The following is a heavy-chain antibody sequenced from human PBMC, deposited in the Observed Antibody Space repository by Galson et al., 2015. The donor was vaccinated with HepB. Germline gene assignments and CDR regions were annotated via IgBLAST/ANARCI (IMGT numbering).Heavy chain of an antibody. CDR3: ARVGRSGGRIGP. V-gene: IGHV1-69*06. CDR1: GGTFSSYA. D-gene: IGHD2-15*01. CDR2: IIPIFGTA. Sequence: SVKVSCKASGGTFSSYAISWVRQAPGQGLEWMGGIIPIFGTANYEQKFQGRVTITADKSTSTAYMELSSLRSEDTAVYYCARVGRSGGRIGPWGQGTLVTVSS. J-gene: IGHJ5*02.